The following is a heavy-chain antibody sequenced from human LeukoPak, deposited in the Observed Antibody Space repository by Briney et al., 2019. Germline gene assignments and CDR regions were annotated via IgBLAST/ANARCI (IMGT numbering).Heavy chain of an antibody. V-gene: IGHV3-9*03. CDR3: AKDKGGYFYYFDY. Sequence: PGRSLRLSCTAYGFTFDDYAMHWVRQAPGKGLEWVSGISWNSGSIGYADSVKGRFTISRDNAKNSLYLQMNSLRAEDMALYYCAKDKGGYFYYFDYWGQGTLVTVSS. D-gene: IGHD3-22*01. CDR2: ISWNSGSI. CDR1: GFTFDDYA. J-gene: IGHJ4*02.